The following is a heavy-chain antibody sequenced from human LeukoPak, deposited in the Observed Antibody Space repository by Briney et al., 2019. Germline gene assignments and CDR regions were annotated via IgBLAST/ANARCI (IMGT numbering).Heavy chain of an antibody. D-gene: IGHD6-13*01. CDR1: GDSVSSNSAT. J-gene: IGHJ4*02. CDR2: TYYRSKWYN. V-gene: IGHV6-1*01. CDR3: AGSHSSTWYPDC. Sequence: SQTLSLTCAISGDSVSSNSATWNWIRQSPSRGLEWLGGTYYRSKWYNEYAVSVKSRITINPDTSKNQFSLQVNSVTPEDTAVYYCAGSHSSTWYPDCWGQETLVTVSS.